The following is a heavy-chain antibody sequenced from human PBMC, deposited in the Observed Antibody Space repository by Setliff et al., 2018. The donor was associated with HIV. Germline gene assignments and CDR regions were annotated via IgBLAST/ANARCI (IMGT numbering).Heavy chain of an antibody. Sequence: SETLSLTCTVSGGSISTYYWSWIRQPPGKGLELIGYIYYTGTTNYNPSLKSRVTISLDTSQNHFSLKLTSVTAADTAVYYCARHITGGLAAHVWFDPWGQGTLVTVSS. V-gene: IGHV4-59*08. J-gene: IGHJ5*02. CDR1: GGSISTYY. CDR2: IYYTGTT. CDR3: ARHITGGLAAHVWFDP. D-gene: IGHD6-13*01.